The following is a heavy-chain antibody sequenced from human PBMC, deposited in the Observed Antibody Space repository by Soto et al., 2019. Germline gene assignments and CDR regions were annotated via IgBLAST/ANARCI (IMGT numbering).Heavy chain of an antibody. CDR1: GFTLSGHG. CDR2: VTHDGTER. J-gene: IGHJ4*02. D-gene: IGHD3-10*01. CDR3: AREKNSGYYRTVDY. V-gene: IGHV3-30*03. Sequence: QVQLVASGGGVVQPGRSLSLSCAASGFTLSGHGLHWVPQAPGKGLEWVAVVTHDGTERHYPDSVKGRFTITRDISKNTFYLQMNSLRVEDTAMYYCAREKNSGYYRTVDYWGQGTLVTVSS.